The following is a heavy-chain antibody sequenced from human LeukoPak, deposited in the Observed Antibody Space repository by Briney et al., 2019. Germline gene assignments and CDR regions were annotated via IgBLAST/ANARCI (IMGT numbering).Heavy chain of an antibody. CDR3: AREDHDYFAMDV. CDR2: IYYRGNT. Sequence: PSGTLSLTCTVSGGSINSGGYYWSWTRQHPGKGLEWLGYIYYRGNTHYNSSLKSRVTISVDTSKNQFSLKLNSVTAADSAVYYCAREDHDYFAMDVWGQGTTVTVSS. J-gene: IGHJ6*02. V-gene: IGHV4-31*03. CDR1: GGSINSGGYY.